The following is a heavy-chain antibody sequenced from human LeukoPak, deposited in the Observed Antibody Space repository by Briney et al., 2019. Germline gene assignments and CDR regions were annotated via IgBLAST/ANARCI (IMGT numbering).Heavy chain of an antibody. J-gene: IGHJ4*02. CDR3: VTEVSGSFPT. CDR2: ISSSSNYI. Sequence: GGSLRLSCAASGFTFSSYSMNWVRQAPGKGLEWVSSISSSSNYIYYADSVKGRFTISRDNAKNSLNLQMNSLRAEDTAVYYCVTEVSGSFPTWGQGTLVTVSS. CDR1: GFTFSSYS. D-gene: IGHD1-26*01. V-gene: IGHV3-21*01.